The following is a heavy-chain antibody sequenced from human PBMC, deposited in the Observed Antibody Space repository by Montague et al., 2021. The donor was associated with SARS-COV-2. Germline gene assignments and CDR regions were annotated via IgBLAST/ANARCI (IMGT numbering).Heavy chain of an antibody. V-gene: IGHV2-70*01. Sequence: PALVKPTQTLTLTCTFSGFSLSTSGMCVSWIRQPPGKALEWLALIDWDDDKYYSTSLKTRLTISKDTSKNQVVLTMTNMDPVDTATYYCARMPYDILTGYYTYDYWGQGTLVTVSS. CDR2: IDWDDDK. J-gene: IGHJ4*02. D-gene: IGHD3-9*01. CDR1: GFSLSTSGMC. CDR3: ARMPYDILTGYYTYDY.